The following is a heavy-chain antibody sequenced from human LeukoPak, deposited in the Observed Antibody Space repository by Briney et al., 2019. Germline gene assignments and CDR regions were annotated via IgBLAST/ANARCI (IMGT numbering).Heavy chain of an antibody. CDR1: GGSISDYY. D-gene: IGHD3-10*01. CDR2: IYTSGRT. Sequence: SETLSLTCTVSGGSISDYYRSWVRQTAGKGMEWIGNIYTSGRTNYNTSPERRGTISLDRSKSQLSLVLTSVTAADTAVYYCARGASSGSYWDMRAEYFRHWGQGTLVTVS. V-gene: IGHV4-4*07. CDR3: ARGASSGSYWDMRAEYFRH. J-gene: IGHJ1*01.